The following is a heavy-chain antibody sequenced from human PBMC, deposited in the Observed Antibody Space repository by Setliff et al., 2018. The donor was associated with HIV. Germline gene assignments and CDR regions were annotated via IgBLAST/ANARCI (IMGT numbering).Heavy chain of an antibody. CDR3: ASAGSGTRAPPRY. CDR1: GGSISSDAYY. V-gene: IGHV4-39*07. CDR2: IYYSGTT. J-gene: IGHJ4*02. Sequence: SETLSLTCTVSGGSISSDAYYWGWIRQPPGKGLEWIGTIYYSGTTYYNPSLMSRVTISVDTSKNQFSLKLTSVTAADTAVYYCASAGSGTRAPPRYWGQGTLVTAPQ. D-gene: IGHD1-1*01.